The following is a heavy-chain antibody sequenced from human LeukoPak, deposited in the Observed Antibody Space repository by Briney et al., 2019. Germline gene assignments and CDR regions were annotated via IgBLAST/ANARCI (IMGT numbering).Heavy chain of an antibody. Sequence: PSETLSPTCTVSGGSISSSSYYWGWIRQPPGKGLEWIGSIYYSGSTYYNSSLKSRVTISVDTSKNQFSLKLSSVTAADTAVYYCARIPNWFDPWGQGTLVTVSS. CDR3: ARIPNWFDP. J-gene: IGHJ5*02. CDR2: IYYSGST. V-gene: IGHV4-39*01. CDR1: GGSISSSSYY.